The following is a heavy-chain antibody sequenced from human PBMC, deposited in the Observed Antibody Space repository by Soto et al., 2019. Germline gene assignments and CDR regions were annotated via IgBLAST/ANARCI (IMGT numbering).Heavy chain of an antibody. J-gene: IGHJ6*02. CDR2: IKQDGSEK. CDR3: ARGLTDLTTNSYGYYYYGMDV. D-gene: IGHD5-18*01. Sequence: GGSLRLSCAASGFTFSSYWMSWVRQAPGKGLEWVANIKQDGSEKYYVDSVKGRFTISRDNAKNSLYLQMNSLRAEDTAVYYCARGLTDLTTNSYGYYYYGMDVWGQGTTVTVSS. V-gene: IGHV3-7*01. CDR1: GFTFSSYW.